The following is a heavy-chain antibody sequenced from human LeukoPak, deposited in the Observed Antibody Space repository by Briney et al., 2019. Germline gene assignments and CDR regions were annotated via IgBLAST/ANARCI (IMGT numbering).Heavy chain of an antibody. J-gene: IGHJ4*02. D-gene: IGHD4-23*01. Sequence: KPSETLSLTCTVSGGSISSYYWSWIRQPPGKGLEWIGYIYYSGSTNYNPSLKSRVTISVDTSKNQFSLKLSSVTAADTAVYYCARDRAGYGGNIDYWGQGTLVTVSS. CDR2: IYYSGST. CDR3: ARDRAGYGGNIDY. CDR1: GGSISSYY. V-gene: IGHV4-59*01.